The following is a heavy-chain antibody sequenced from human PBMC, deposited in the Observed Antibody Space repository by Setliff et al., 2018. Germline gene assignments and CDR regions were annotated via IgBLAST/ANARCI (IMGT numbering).Heavy chain of an antibody. CDR3: ARSPANGGHDAFDV. Sequence: GGSLRLSCAGSGFTFSSYWMTWVRQAPGKGLAWVSSISPYSDYIYYADSLKGRFTISRDNAKNSLYLQMNSLGAEDTAVYFCARSPANGGHDAFDVWGQGTMVTVSS. CDR2: ISPYSDYI. D-gene: IGHD6-25*01. CDR1: GFTFSSYW. J-gene: IGHJ3*01. V-gene: IGHV3-21*06.